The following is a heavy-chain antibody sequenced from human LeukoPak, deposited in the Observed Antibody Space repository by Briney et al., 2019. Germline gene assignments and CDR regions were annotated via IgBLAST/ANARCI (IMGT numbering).Heavy chain of an antibody. CDR3: ATDSGYSYVDS. CDR1: GFTFSSYA. CDR2: ISGSGGST. J-gene: IGHJ4*02. V-gene: IGHV3-23*01. D-gene: IGHD5-18*01. Sequence: HTGGSLRLSCAAPGFTFSSYAMSWVRQAPGKGLEWVSAISGSGGSTKYADSVKGRFTISRDNSKNTLYLQMDSLRAEDTAVYYCATDSGYSYVDSWGQGTLVTVSS.